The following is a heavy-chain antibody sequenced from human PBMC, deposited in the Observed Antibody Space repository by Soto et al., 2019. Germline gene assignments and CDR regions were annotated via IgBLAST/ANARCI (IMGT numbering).Heavy chain of an antibody. CDR2: ISSSSSYI. CDR1: GFTFSSYS. J-gene: IGHJ6*02. CDR3: ARFPYSSSSYYYYGMDV. Sequence: GESLRLSCAASGFTFSSYSMNWVRQAPGKGLEWVSSISSSSSYIYYADSVKGRFTISRDNAKNSLYLQRNSLRAEDTAVYYCARFPYSSSSYYYYGMDVWGQGTTVTVSS. V-gene: IGHV3-21*01. D-gene: IGHD6-6*01.